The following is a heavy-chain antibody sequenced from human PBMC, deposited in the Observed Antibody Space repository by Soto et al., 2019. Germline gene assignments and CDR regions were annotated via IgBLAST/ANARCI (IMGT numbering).Heavy chain of an antibody. CDR2: IYYSGST. V-gene: IGHV4-30-4*08. CDR3: ARAWLQLYYYGMDV. D-gene: IGHD5-12*01. J-gene: IGHJ6*02. CDR1: GGSISSGGYY. Sequence: TLSLTCTVSGGSISSGGYYWSWIRQHPGKGLEWIGYIYYSGSTYYNPSIKSRVTISVDTSKHQFSLKLSSVTAADTAVYYCARAWLQLYYYGMDVWGQGTTVTVSS.